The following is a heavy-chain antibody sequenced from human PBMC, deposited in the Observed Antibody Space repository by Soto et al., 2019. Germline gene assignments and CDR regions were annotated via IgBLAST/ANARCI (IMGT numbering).Heavy chain of an antibody. V-gene: IGHV1-18*01. CDR3: ARGSDCTNGVCSPWGGGWFDP. D-gene: IGHD2-8*01. Sequence: QVQLVQSGAEVKKPGASVKVSCKASGYTFTSYGISWVRQAPGQGLEWMGWISAYNGNTNYAQKLQGRVTMTTDTSTSTAYMELRRLRSDDTAVYYCARGSDCTNGVCSPWGGGWFDPWGQGTLVTVSS. CDR1: GYTFTSYG. J-gene: IGHJ5*02. CDR2: ISAYNGNT.